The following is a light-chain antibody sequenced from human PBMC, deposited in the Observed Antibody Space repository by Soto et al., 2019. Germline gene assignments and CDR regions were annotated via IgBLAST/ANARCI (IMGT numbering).Light chain of an antibody. V-gene: IGLV2-14*01. CDR3: NSQTSSGIRV. Sequence: QSVLTQPASVSGSPGQSITISCTGTSSDVGGSNHVSWYQHHPGKAPKLIIYEVRYRPSGVSNRFSGSTSGYTASLTISGLQAEDEADYYCNSQTSSGIRVFGTGTKLTVL. CDR2: EVR. CDR1: SSDVGGSNH. J-gene: IGLJ1*01.